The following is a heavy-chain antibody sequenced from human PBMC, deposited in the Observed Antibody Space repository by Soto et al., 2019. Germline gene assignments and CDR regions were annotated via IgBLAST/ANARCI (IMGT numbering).Heavy chain of an antibody. CDR3: VRDLHEPLAADALREAN. Sequence: GGSLRLSCAASGFTFSSYEMHWVRQAPGKGLEWISYISSSGTGTYYADSVRGRFTMSRDNTKNSVSLQMYSLRAEDTAIYYCVRDLHEPLAADALREANWGQGTQVTVSS. CDR1: GFTFSSYE. V-gene: IGHV3-48*03. J-gene: IGHJ4*02. CDR2: ISSSGTGT. D-gene: IGHD4-17*01.